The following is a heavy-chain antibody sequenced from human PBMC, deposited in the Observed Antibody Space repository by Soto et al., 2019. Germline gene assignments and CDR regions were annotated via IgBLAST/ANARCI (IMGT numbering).Heavy chain of an antibody. CDR3: ARVRRYSGYQLDY. Sequence: SETLSLTCAVYGGSFSGYYWSWIRQPPGKGLEWIGEINHSGSTNYNPSLKSRVTISVDTSKNQFSLKLSSVTAADTAVYYCARVRRYSGYQLDYWGQGILVTVSS. J-gene: IGHJ4*02. D-gene: IGHD5-12*01. CDR1: GGSFSGYY. CDR2: INHSGST. V-gene: IGHV4-34*01.